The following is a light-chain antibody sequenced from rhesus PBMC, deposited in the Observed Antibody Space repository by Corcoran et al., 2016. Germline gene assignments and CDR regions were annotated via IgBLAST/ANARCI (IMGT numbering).Light chain of an antibody. CDR3: LQDYTTPSWT. CDR1: QGINKE. CDR2: AAS. J-gene: IGKJ1*01. Sequence: DIQMTQSPSSLSASVGDRVTVTCWASQGINKELSWYQQTPGKAPTLLIYAASSLQTGVSSRFRGSGSGPDYTLTISSLQPEEVATDYCLQDYTTPSWTFGQGTKVEIK. V-gene: IGKV1-94*01.